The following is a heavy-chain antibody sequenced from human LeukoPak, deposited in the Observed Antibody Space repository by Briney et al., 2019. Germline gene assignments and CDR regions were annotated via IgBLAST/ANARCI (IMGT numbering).Heavy chain of an antibody. D-gene: IGHD3-22*01. J-gene: IGHJ3*02. CDR3: ARVAYYDSSGHYYVMDAFDI. V-gene: IGHV1-8*03. CDR1: GYTFTSYD. CDR2: MNPNSGNT. Sequence: ASVKVSCKASGYTFTSYDINWVRQATGQGLEWMGWMNPNSGNTGYAQKFQGRVTITRNTSISTAYMELSSLRSEDTAVYYCARVAYYDSSGHYYVMDAFDIWGQGTMVTVSS.